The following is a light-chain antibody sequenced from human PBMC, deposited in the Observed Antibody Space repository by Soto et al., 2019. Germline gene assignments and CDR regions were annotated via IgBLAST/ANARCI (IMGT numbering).Light chain of an antibody. CDR1: QNIRSH. Sequence: DIQMTQSPSSLSASVGDRVTVTCRASQNIRSHLNWYQQKAGKAPNLLIYGASTLQGGVPSRVSGSGSGTEFTLTISMLQPEEFATYYCQQSYTFPFTVGPGTKVAIK. CDR2: GAS. CDR3: QQSYTFPFT. V-gene: IGKV1-39*01. J-gene: IGKJ3*01.